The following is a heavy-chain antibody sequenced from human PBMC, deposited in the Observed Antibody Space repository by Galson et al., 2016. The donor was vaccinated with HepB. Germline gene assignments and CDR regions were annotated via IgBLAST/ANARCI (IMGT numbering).Heavy chain of an antibody. Sequence: SLRLSCAASGFSFSTYTMHWVRQSPGGGLEWVAVISFDGGSAYYADSVRGRFTISRDDSKNTLYLQMNSLRADDAALYYCAKGKDRGPWHTYAFDIWGQGTMVTVSS. D-gene: IGHD2-15*01. CDR2: ISFDGGSA. V-gene: IGHV3-30*04. CDR1: GFSFSTYT. J-gene: IGHJ3*02. CDR3: AKGKDRGPWHTYAFDI.